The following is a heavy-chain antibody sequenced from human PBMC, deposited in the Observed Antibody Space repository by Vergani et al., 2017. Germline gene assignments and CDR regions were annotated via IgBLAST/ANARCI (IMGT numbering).Heavy chain of an antibody. CDR2: INPSGGST. V-gene: IGHV1-46*01. Sequence: QVQLVQSGAEVKKPGASVKVSCKASGYTFTSYYMHWVRQAPGQGLEWMGIINPSGGSTSYAQKFQGRVTMPRDTSTSTVYMELSSRRSEDTAVYYCARDSRYCSSTSCYVGRDWFDPWGQGTLVTVSS. CDR3: ARDSRYCSSTSCYVGRDWFDP. D-gene: IGHD2-2*01. CDR1: GYTFTSYY. J-gene: IGHJ5*02.